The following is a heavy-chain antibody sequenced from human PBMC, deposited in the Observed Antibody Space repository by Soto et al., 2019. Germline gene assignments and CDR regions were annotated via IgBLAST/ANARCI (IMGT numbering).Heavy chain of an antibody. CDR1: GFTFSSYG. D-gene: IGHD3-10*01. V-gene: IGHV3-30*18. CDR2: ISYDGSNK. CDR3: AKSSALLWFGDPIAHFDY. Sequence: GEALRLSCSASGFTFSSYGMHWVRQAPGKGLEWVAVISYDGSNKYYADSVKGRFTISRDNSKNTLYLQMNSLRAEDTAVYYCAKSSALLWFGDPIAHFDYWGQGTLVT. J-gene: IGHJ4*02.